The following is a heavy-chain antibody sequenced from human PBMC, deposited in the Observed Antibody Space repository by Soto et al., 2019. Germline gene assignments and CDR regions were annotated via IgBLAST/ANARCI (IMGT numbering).Heavy chain of an antibody. J-gene: IGHJ6*03. Sequence: EAQLVASGGGLVQPGGSLRLSCAASGFTFSNYEMHWVRQAPGKGLEYVSGISNNGAHTDYAKSVKGRFTISRDNSENTLYLQMGSLRAEDMALYYCARRGYGSRWPNVYMDVWGKGTTDTVSS. CDR2: ISNNGAHT. CDR3: ARRGYGSRWPNVYMDV. D-gene: IGHD6-13*01. V-gene: IGHV3-64*01. CDR1: GFTFSNYE.